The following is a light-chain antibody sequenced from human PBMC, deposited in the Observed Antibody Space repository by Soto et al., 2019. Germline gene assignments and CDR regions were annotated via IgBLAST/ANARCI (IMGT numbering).Light chain of an antibody. CDR1: SSTIGNNA. CDR3: AVWGDKLDGPGV. Sequence: QSVLTQPPSASGPPGQRVTISCSGSSSTIGNNAVDWYQQLPGTAPKLLLYGNDQRPLGVPDRFSASRSGTSASLAISGLQPGDEGIYYCAVWGDKLDGPGVFGGGTQLTVL. V-gene: IGLV1-44*01. J-gene: IGLJ3*02. CDR2: GND.